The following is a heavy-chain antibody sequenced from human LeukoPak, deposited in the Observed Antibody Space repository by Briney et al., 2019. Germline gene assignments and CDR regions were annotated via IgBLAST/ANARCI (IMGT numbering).Heavy chain of an antibody. CDR3: ARGYCSGGSCYSYYYYNYMDV. CDR1: GGSISSYY. D-gene: IGHD2-15*01. V-gene: IGHV4-59*12. J-gene: IGHJ6*03. CDR2: IHYSGST. Sequence: SETLSLTCTVSGGSISSYYWSWIRQPPGKGLEWIGSIHYSGSTNYNPSLKSRVTISVDTSKNQFSLKLSPVTAADTAVYYCARGYCSGGSCYSYYYYNYMDVWGKGTTVTVSS.